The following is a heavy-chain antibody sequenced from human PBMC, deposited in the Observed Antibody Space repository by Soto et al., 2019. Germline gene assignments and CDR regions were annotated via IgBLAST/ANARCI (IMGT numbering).Heavy chain of an antibody. D-gene: IGHD3-22*01. CDR1: GGTFSSYT. V-gene: IGHV1-69*02. J-gene: IGHJ4*02. Sequence: QVQLVQSGAEVKKPGSSVKVSCKASGGTFSSYTISWVRQAPGQGLEWMGRIIPILGIANYAQKFQGRVMITADKSTSTAYMELSSLRSEDTAVYYCARGYYDSSGYFDYWGQGTLVTVSS. CDR3: ARGYYDSSGYFDY. CDR2: IIPILGIA.